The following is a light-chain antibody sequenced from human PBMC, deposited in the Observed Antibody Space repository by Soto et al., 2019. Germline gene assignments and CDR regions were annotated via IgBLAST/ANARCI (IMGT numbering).Light chain of an antibody. CDR2: EVT. CDR1: SSDVGGYKY. J-gene: IGLJ2*01. V-gene: IGLV2-14*01. Sequence: QAVVTQPASVSGSPGQSIAISCTGSSSDVGGYKYVSWYQQYPGKAPKLMIYEVTNRPSGVSNRFSGSKSGNTASLTISGLQAEDEADYYCSSYTSSSTLGFGGGTKLTVL. CDR3: SSYTSSSTLG.